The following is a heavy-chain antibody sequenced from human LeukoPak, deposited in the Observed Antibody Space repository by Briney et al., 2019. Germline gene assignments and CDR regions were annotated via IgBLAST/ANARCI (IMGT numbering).Heavy chain of an antibody. Sequence: GGFLRLSCAASGFTFSRYSINWVRQAPGRGLEWVSSITSSSSYIYYADSVKGRFTISRDNAKNSLYLQMNSLRAEDTAVYYCARTFVVVTAEDAFDIWGQGTMVTVSS. CDR3: ARTFVVVTAEDAFDI. J-gene: IGHJ3*02. V-gene: IGHV3-21*01. D-gene: IGHD2-21*02. CDR2: ITSSSSYI. CDR1: GFTFSRYS.